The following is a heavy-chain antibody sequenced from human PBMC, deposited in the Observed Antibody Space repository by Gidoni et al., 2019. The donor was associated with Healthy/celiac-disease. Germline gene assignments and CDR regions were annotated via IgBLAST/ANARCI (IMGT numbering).Heavy chain of an antibody. V-gene: IGHV3-21*01. CDR2: ISSSSSYI. D-gene: IGHD3-16*01. Sequence: EVQLVASGGGLVKPGVSLTPPCAAPGFTFIHYSLNWVRQAPGKGLEWVSSISSSSSYIYYADSVKGRFTISRDNAKNSLYLQMNSLRAEDTAVYYCARDFMSLTYYYGMDVWGQGTTVTVSS. CDR3: ARDFMSLTYYYGMDV. J-gene: IGHJ6*02. CDR1: GFTFIHYS.